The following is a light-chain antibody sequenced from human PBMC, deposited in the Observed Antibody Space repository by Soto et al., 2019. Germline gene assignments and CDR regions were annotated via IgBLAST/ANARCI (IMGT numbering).Light chain of an antibody. J-gene: IGLJ2*01. CDR1: SSDVGGYNS. CDR3: SSYTSSSTRV. CDR2: EGS. V-gene: IGLV2-14*01. Sequence: QSALTQPASASGSPGQSVTLSCTGTSSDVGGYNSVSWYQQHPGKAPKVIIYEGSDRPSGVSNRFSGSKSGNTASLTISGLEAEDEADYYCSSYTSSSTRVFGGGTKLTVL.